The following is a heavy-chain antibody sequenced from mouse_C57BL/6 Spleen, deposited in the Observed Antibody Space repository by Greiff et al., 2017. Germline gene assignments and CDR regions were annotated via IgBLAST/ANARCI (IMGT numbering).Heavy chain of an antibody. CDR2: IHPSDSDT. V-gene: IGHV1-74*01. CDR1: GYTFTSYW. CDR3: ARDYYGSSYGDYYAMDY. D-gene: IGHD1-1*01. Sequence: QVQLKQPGAELVKPGASVKVSCKASGYTFTSYWMHWVKQRPGQGLEWIGRIHPSDSDTNYNQKFKGKATLTVDKSSSTAYMQLSSLTSEDSAVYYCARDYYGSSYGDYYAMDYWGQGTSVTVSS. J-gene: IGHJ4*01.